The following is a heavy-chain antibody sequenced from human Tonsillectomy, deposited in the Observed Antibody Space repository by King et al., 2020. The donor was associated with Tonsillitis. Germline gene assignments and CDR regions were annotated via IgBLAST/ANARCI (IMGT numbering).Heavy chain of an antibody. CDR3: ARTPGISLYGMDV. CDR2: IYSGGST. J-gene: IGHJ6*02. CDR1: GFIVSSNY. V-gene: IGHV3-53*04. Sequence: VQLVESGGGLVQPGGSLRLSCAASGFIVSSNYMNWVRQAPGKGLEWVSVIYSGGSTYYADSVKGRFTISRHNSKNTLYLQMNSLRADDTAVYYCARTPGISLYGMDVWGQGTTVTVSS. D-gene: IGHD6-13*01.